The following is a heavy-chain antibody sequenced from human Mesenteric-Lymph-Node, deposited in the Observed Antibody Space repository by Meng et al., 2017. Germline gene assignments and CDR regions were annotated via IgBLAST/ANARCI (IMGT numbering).Heavy chain of an antibody. CDR2: MSPNTGNT. CDR3: ARDPEFAY. V-gene: IGHV1-8*01. Sequence: QVQRVQSGAEVNKPGASVKVSCKASGYTFTTYNTSWVRQATGQGLEWMGWMSPNTGNTGYAQKFQGRVTMTSDTSMSTAYMELSALSSEDTAVYYCARDPEFAYWGQGTLVTVSS. D-gene: IGHD3-10*01. CDR1: GYTFTTYN. J-gene: IGHJ4*02.